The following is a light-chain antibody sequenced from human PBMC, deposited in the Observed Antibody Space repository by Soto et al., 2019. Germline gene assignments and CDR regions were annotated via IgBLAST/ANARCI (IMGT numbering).Light chain of an antibody. J-gene: IGKJ1*01. CDR3: QQSYSPPWT. Sequence: DLPVTPSPSSLSASVGDRVTITCRTSHSISNYLNWYQQKPGKAPNLLIYAASSLQSGVPSRFSGSESGTDLTLTISSLQAEDFATYYCQQSYSPPWTFDQGTKVEI. CDR1: HSISNY. CDR2: AAS. V-gene: IGKV1-39*01.